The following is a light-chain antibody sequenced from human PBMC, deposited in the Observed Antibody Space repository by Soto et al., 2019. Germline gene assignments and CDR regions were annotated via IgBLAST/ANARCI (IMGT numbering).Light chain of an antibody. CDR3: CSYAGRYTYV. CDR2: DVS. CDR1: SSDVGGYNY. Sequence: QSALTQPRSVSGSPGQSVTISCTGTSSDVGGYNYVSWYQQHPGKAPKLMIYDVSKWPSGVPDRFSGSKSGNTASLTISGLQAEDEADYYCCSYAGRYTYVFGTGTKLTVL. V-gene: IGLV2-11*01. J-gene: IGLJ1*01.